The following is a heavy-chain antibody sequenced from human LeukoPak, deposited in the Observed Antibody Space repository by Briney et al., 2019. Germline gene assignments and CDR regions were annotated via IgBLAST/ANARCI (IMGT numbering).Heavy chain of an antibody. J-gene: IGHJ4*02. V-gene: IGHV3-30*03. CDR1: GFTFSNYG. CDR2: ISYDGSNK. CDR3: AIYSGWSY. Sequence: GGSLRLSCAASGFTFSNYGIHWVRQAPGKGLEWVAVISYDGSNKYYADSVKGRFTISRDNSKNTLYLQMNSLRAEDTAVYYCAIYSGWSYWGQGTLVTVSS. D-gene: IGHD5-12*01.